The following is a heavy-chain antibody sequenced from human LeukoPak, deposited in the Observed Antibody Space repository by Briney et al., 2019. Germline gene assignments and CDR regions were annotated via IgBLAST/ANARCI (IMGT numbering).Heavy chain of an antibody. CDR3: ARAGGGYSYGYRGDAFDI. V-gene: IGHV4-38-2*01. CDR2: IYHSGST. Sequence: SETLSLTCAVSGYSISSGYYWGWSRPPPGKGLEWIGSIYHSGSTYYNPSLKSRVTISVDTSKNQFSLKLSSVTAADTAVYYCARAGGGYSYGYRGDAFDIWGQGTMVTVSS. J-gene: IGHJ3*02. CDR1: GYSISSGYY. D-gene: IGHD5-18*01.